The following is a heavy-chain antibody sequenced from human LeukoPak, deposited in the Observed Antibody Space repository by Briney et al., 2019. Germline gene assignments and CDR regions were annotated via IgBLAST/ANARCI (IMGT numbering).Heavy chain of an antibody. J-gene: IGHJ4*02. D-gene: IGHD2-15*01. CDR2: IRYDGSNK. CDR3: ARDRAQYCTGGSCFSTPTDY. V-gene: IGHV3-30*02. Sequence: GGSLRLSCAASGFTFSSYGMHWVRQAPGKGLEWGAFIRYDGSNKYYADSVKGRFTISRDNSKNTLYLQMNSLRAEDTSVYYCARDRAQYCTGGSCFSTPTDYWGQGTLVTVSS. CDR1: GFTFSSYG.